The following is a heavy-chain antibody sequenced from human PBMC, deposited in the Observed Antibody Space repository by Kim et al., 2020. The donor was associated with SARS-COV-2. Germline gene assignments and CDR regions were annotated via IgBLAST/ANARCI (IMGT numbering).Heavy chain of an antibody. Sequence: GISTSSADSVKGRSTIARNSAKNTLYLQMNSLRAEGTAVYYCARDLWFGAWGQGTLVTVSS. D-gene: IGHD3-10*01. CDR2: GIST. V-gene: IGHV3-74*01. CDR3: ARDLWFGA. J-gene: IGHJ4*02.